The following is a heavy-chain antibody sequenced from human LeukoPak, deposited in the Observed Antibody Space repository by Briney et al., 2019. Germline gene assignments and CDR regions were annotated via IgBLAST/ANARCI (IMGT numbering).Heavy chain of an antibody. CDR1: GFTFSSYV. J-gene: IGHJ3*02. CDR3: ARENFVAGISFDAFDI. D-gene: IGHD6-19*01. CDR2: ISSSGGTI. Sequence: GGSLRLSCSASGFTFSSYVMHWVRQAPGKGLEYVSGISSSGGTIYYADSVKGRFSISRDNSKNTLDLQMNSLRAEDTAVYYCARENFVAGISFDAFDIWGQGTMVTVSS. V-gene: IGHV3-64*04.